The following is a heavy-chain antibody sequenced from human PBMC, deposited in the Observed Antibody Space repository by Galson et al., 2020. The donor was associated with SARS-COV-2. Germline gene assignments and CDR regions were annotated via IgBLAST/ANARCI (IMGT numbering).Heavy chain of an antibody. CDR2: IDTAGAT. V-gene: IGHV3-13*04. D-gene: IGHD3-22*01. J-gene: IGHJ4*02. CDR3: ARYASHYDTSGYYNYYFDY. Sequence: GESLKISCAASGFTLSSYDMHWVRQVKGKGLEWVSSIDTAGATYYPGSVKGRFTISRESAENSLYLQMNSLRAGDTAVYYCARYASHYDTSGYYNYYFDYWGQGTLVTVSS. CDR1: GFTLSSYD.